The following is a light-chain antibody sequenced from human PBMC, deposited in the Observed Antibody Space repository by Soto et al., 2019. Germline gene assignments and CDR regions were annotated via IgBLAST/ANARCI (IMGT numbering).Light chain of an antibody. CDR1: SGHSSYA. Sequence: QAVVTQSPSASASLGASVKLTCTLISGHSSYAIAWHQQQPEKGPRYLMKLNSDGSHSKGDGIPDRFSGSSSGAERYLTISSLQSEDEADYYCQTWCTGIHYVFGTGTKLTVL. V-gene: IGLV4-69*01. CDR3: QTWCTGIHYV. CDR2: LNSDGSH. J-gene: IGLJ1*01.